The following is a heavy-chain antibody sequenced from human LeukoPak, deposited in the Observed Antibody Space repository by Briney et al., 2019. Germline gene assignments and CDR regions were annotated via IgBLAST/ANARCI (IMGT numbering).Heavy chain of an antibody. CDR1: GFTFSNYG. V-gene: IGHV3-30*03. CDR3: ASRVDTAMLIDY. Sequence: GGSLRLSCAASGFTFSNYGMHWVRQAPGKGLEWVAVISYDGSNTFYADSVKGRFSISRDNSRNTLYLQMNSLRAEDTALYYCASRVDTAMLIDYWGQGTLVTVSS. CDR2: ISYDGSNT. J-gene: IGHJ4*02. D-gene: IGHD5-18*01.